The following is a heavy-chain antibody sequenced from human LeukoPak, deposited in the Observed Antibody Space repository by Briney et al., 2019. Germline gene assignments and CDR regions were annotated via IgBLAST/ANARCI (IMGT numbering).Heavy chain of an antibody. V-gene: IGHV4-34*01. D-gene: IGHD1-26*01. CDR1: GGSFSGYY. Sequence: SETLSLTCAVYGGSFSGYYRSWIRQPPGKGLEWIGEINHSGSTNYNPSLKSRVTISVDTSKNQFSLKLSSVTAADTAVYYCAQVGATGRIDYWGQGTLVTVSS. J-gene: IGHJ4*02. CDR3: AQVGATGRIDY. CDR2: INHSGST.